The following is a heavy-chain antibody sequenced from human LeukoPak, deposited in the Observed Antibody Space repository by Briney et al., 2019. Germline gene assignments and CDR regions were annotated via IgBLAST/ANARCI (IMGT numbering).Heavy chain of an antibody. Sequence: PSETLSLTCTVSGGSISSYYWNWIRQPPGKGLEWIGYIYYSGSTTYNPSLKSRVTISVDTSKNQFSLKLSSVTAADTAVYYCARQRTDYYGLDVWGQGTTVTVSS. J-gene: IGHJ6*02. CDR1: GGSISSYY. CDR3: ARQRTDYYGLDV. V-gene: IGHV4-59*08. CDR2: IYYSGST. D-gene: IGHD2-2*01.